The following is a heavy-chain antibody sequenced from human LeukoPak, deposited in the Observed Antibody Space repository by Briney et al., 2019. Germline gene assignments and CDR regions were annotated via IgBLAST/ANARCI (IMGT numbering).Heavy chain of an antibody. CDR2: ISAYNGNT. J-gene: IGHJ6*02. Sequence: ASVNVSCTASGYTFTSYGISWVRQAPGQGLEWMGWISAYNGNTNYAQKLQGRVTMTTDTSTSTAYMELRSLRSDDTAVYYCAREYPNRITGTHYYYYGMDVWGQGTTVTVSS. V-gene: IGHV1-18*01. CDR1: GYTFTSYG. CDR3: AREYPNRITGTHYYYYGMDV. D-gene: IGHD1-20*01.